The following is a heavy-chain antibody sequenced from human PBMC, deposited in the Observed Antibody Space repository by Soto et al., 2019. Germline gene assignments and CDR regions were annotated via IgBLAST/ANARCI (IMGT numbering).Heavy chain of an antibody. V-gene: IGHV4-31*03. Sequence: SETLSLTCTVSGGSISSGGYYWSWIRQHPGKGLEWIGYIYYSGSTYYNPSLKSRVTISVDTSKNQFSLKLSSVTAADTAVYYCARDRIAAAGPGTEVGTFDPWGQGTLVTVSS. D-gene: IGHD6-13*01. CDR2: IYYSGST. J-gene: IGHJ5*02. CDR1: GGSISSGGYY. CDR3: ARDRIAAAGPGTEVGTFDP.